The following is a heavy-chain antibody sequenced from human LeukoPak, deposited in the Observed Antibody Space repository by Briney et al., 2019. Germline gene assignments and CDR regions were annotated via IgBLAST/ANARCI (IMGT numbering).Heavy chain of an antibody. V-gene: IGHV6-1*01. Sequence: SQTLSLTCAISGDSVSSNSAAWNWIRQSPSRGLEWLGRTYYRSKWYHDYAVSVKSRITINPDTSKNQFSLQLNSVTPEDTAVYYCARGRPYSQWLVPRSFDYWGQGTLVTVSS. J-gene: IGHJ4*02. D-gene: IGHD6-19*01. CDR3: ARGRPYSQWLVPRSFDY. CDR1: GDSVSSNSAA. CDR2: TYYRSKWYH.